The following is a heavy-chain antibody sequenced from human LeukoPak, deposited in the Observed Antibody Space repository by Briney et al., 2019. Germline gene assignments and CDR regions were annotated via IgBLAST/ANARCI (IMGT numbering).Heavy chain of an antibody. J-gene: IGHJ4*02. D-gene: IGHD5-24*01. CDR2: ISPILGIA. Sequence: GSSVKVSCKSSVGTLSSYAICCGRHAPGQGLEWRGRISPILGIANYAQKVPGRVTITADKSTSTAYMELSSLRSEDTAVYCCARERRDGYQYHFDYWGQGTLVTVSS. CDR3: ARERRDGYQYHFDY. V-gene: IGHV1-69*04. CDR1: VGTLSSYA.